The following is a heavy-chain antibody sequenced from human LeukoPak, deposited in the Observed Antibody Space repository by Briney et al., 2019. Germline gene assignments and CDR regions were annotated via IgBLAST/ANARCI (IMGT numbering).Heavy chain of an antibody. CDR3: ARGPPYDFWSGYHNY. CDR2: TNPNSGGT. Sequence: ASVKVSCKASGYTFTGYYMHWVRQAPGQGLEWMGWTNPNSGGTKYAQKFQGRVTMTRDTSISTAYMELSRLRSDDTAVYYCARGPPYDFWSGYHNYWGQGTLVTVSS. CDR1: GYTFTGYY. V-gene: IGHV1-2*02. J-gene: IGHJ4*02. D-gene: IGHD3-3*01.